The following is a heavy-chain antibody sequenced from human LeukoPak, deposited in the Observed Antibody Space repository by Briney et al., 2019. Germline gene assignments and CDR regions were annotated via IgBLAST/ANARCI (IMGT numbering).Heavy chain of an antibody. V-gene: IGHV4-34*01. CDR1: GGSYSGYY. CDR3: ARGFRFGESG. J-gene: IGHJ4*02. D-gene: IGHD3-10*01. Sequence: PSETLSLTCAVYGGSYSGYYWSWIRQPPGKGLEWIGEINHSGSTNYNPSLKSRVTISVDTSKNQFSLKLSSVTAADTAVYYCARGFRFGESGWGQGTLVTVSS. CDR2: INHSGST.